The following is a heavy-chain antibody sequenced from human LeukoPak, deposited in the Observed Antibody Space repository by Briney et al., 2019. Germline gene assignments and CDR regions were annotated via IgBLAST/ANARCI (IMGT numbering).Heavy chain of an antibody. CDR3: ARHYGP. D-gene: IGHD3-10*01. CDR2: IYYSGST. J-gene: IGHJ4*02. CDR1: SYW. Sequence: SYWMSWVRQAPGKGLEWIGSIYYSGSTYYNPSLKSRVTISVDTSKNQFSLKLNSVTATDTAVYYCARHYGPWGQGTLVTVSS. V-gene: IGHV4-39*01.